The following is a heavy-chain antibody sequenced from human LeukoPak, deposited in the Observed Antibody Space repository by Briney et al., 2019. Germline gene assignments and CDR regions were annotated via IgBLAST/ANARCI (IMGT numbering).Heavy chain of an antibody. CDR3: ARASHSWSIDQ. Sequence: GGSLRLSCAASGFSFTSFWIHWVRQVPGEGLTWVSYVTYDGSTTIYADSVKGRFTISRDNAYNTVSLQMNSLRVEDTAIYYCARASHSWSIDQWGQGTLVTVSS. D-gene: IGHD1-20*01. CDR1: GFSFTSFW. J-gene: IGHJ4*02. V-gene: IGHV3-74*01. CDR2: VTYDGSTT.